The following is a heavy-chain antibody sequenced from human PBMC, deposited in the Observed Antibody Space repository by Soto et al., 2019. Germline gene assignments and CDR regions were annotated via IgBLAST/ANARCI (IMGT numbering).Heavy chain of an antibody. CDR2: IYYSGST. J-gene: IGHJ6*02. V-gene: IGHV4-61*01. CDR3: AREVRSPYYCGMAV. Sequence: LALTCTVSGGSVSSGSYYWSWIRQPPGKGLEWIGYIYYSGSTNYNPSLKSRVTISVDTSKNQFSLKLSSVTAADTAVYYCAREVRSPYYCGMAVWGQGTTVTASS. CDR1: GGSVSSGSYY.